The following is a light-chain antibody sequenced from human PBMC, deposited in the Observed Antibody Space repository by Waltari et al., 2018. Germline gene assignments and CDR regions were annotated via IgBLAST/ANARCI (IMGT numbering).Light chain of an antibody. Sequence: DIVMTQSPLSLPVTPGEPASISCKSSQSLQKSNGNNYLDWYVQKPGQPPQLLIYLGSNRASRVPDRFGGSGSGTDFTLKISRVEADDVGLYYCMQVLQTPLTFGGGTKVEI. CDR1: QSLQKSNGNNY. CDR2: LGS. CDR3: MQVLQTPLT. J-gene: IGKJ4*01. V-gene: IGKV2-28*01.